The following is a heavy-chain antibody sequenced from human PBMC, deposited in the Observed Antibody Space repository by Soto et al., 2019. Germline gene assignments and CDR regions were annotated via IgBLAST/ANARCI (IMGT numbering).Heavy chain of an antibody. V-gene: IGHV4-31*03. CDR3: ARTKCSGGSCYSWSLDY. CDR2: RYYSEST. CDR1: GGSITTGGYY. D-gene: IGHD2-15*01. Sequence: LSLTCTASGGSITTGGYYWSWIRQLPGKGLEWIGHRYYSESTYYNPSLKSRVSISLDTSKNQFSLKLSFVTAADTAMYYCARTKCSGGSCYSWSLDYWGQGTPVTVSS. J-gene: IGHJ4*02.